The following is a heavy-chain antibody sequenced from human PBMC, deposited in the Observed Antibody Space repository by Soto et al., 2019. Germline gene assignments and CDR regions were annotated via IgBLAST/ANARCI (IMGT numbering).Heavy chain of an antibody. CDR3: ARDGCITATCAGGGNWFDP. CDR1: GYTFTTYY. Sequence: QVQLVQSGAEVKKPGASVKVSCKASGYTFTTYYMHWVRQAPGQGLEWMGIINPSGGRTTYAQNFQGRVTMTRETSTSTVYMELSSLRSEDTAVYYCARDGCITATCAGGGNWFDPWGQGTPVTVSS. J-gene: IGHJ5*02. V-gene: IGHV1-46*01. CDR2: INPSGGRT. D-gene: IGHD3-10*01.